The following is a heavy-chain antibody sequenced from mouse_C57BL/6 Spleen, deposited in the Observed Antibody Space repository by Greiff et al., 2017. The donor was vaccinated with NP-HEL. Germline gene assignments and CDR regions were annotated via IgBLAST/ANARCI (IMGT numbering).Heavy chain of an antibody. J-gene: IGHJ4*01. CDR3: AICDTTVVATRDAMDY. CDR2: IHPSDSDT. D-gene: IGHD1-1*01. Sequence: QVHVKQPGAELVKPGASVKVSCKASGYTFTSYWMHWVKQRPGQGLEWIGRIHPSDSDTNYNQKFKGKATLTVDKSSSTAYMQLSSLTSEDSAVYYCAICDTTVVATRDAMDYWGQGTSVTVSS. CDR1: GYTFTSYW. V-gene: IGHV1-74*01.